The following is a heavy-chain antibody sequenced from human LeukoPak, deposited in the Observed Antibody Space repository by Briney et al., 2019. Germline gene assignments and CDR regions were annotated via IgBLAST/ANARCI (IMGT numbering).Heavy chain of an antibody. CDR1: GFTFSSYA. Sequence: GGSLRLSCAASGFTFSSYAMHWVRQAPGKGLEWVAVISYDGSNKYYADSVKGRFTISRDNSKNTLYLQMNSLRAEDTALYYCARERAITIFGVAGPFDIWGQGTMVTVSS. CDR2: ISYDGSNK. CDR3: ARERAITIFGVAGPFDI. D-gene: IGHD3-3*01. J-gene: IGHJ3*02. V-gene: IGHV3-30*04.